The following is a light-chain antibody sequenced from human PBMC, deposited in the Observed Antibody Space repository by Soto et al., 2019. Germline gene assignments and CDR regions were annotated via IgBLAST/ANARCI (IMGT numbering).Light chain of an antibody. CDR2: DAS. Sequence: IQMTQSRSTLSPSFGDTVTVTCGPSQSVSGGLAWYQQKPGEAPKLLIYDASALPRGVPSRFSGSGSGTKFTLTIASLQPDDFATYYCQQYGTFSGTFGPGTKVDIK. CDR1: QSVSGG. J-gene: IGKJ1*01. V-gene: IGKV1-5*01. CDR3: QQYGTFSGT.